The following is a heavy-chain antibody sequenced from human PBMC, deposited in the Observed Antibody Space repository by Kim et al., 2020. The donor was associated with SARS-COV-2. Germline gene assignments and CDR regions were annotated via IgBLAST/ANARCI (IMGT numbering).Heavy chain of an antibody. Sequence: QHPGKALEWLGYVHSSGRTFSNPSFMSRISMSVDTSKNQFSLNLTSVTAADTAVYYCARTEYNFLSSDFWGQGTLVTVSS. CDR3: ARTEYNFLSSDF. J-gene: IGHJ4*02. CDR2: VHSSGRT. D-gene: IGHD3-3*01. V-gene: IGHV4-31*02.